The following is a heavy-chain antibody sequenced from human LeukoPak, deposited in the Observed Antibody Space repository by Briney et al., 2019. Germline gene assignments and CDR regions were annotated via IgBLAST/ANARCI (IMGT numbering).Heavy chain of an antibody. Sequence: ASVKVSCKASGYTFSTYYIHWVRQAPGQGLEWMGVINPSGGSTSYAQKFQGRITMTRDASTSSVYMELSSLRSEDTAVYYCARDNSGDHETNWFDPWGQGTLVTVSS. CDR3: ARDNSGDHETNWFDP. CDR1: GYTFSTYY. J-gene: IGHJ5*02. CDR2: INPSGGST. V-gene: IGHV1-46*01. D-gene: IGHD4-17*01.